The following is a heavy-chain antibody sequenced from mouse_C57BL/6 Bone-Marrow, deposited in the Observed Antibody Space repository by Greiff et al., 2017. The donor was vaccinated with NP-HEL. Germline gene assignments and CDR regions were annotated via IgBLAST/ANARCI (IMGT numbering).Heavy chain of an antibody. D-gene: IGHD1-1*01. Sequence: VQLKESVAELVRPGASVKLSCTASGFNIKNTYMHWVKQRPEQGLEWIGRIDPANGNTKYAPKFQGKATITADTSSNTAYLQLSSLTPEDTAIYYCARPYGSSFWYFDVWGTGTTVTVSS. CDR3: ARPYGSSFWYFDV. CDR2: IDPANGNT. J-gene: IGHJ1*03. CDR1: GFNIKNTY. V-gene: IGHV14-3*01.